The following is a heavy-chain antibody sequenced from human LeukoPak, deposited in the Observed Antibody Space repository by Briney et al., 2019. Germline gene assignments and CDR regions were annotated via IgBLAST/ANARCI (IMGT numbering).Heavy chain of an antibody. CDR1: GGTFSSYA. CDR2: IIPIFGTA. D-gene: IGHD5-24*01. CDR3: AREGGGYNTAFDI. Sequence: SVKVSCKASGGTFSSYAISWVRQAPGQGLEWMGGIIPIFGTANYAQKFQGRVTITTDESTSTAYMELSSLRSEDTAVYYCAREGGGYNTAFDIWGQGTMVTVSS. V-gene: IGHV1-69*05. J-gene: IGHJ3*02.